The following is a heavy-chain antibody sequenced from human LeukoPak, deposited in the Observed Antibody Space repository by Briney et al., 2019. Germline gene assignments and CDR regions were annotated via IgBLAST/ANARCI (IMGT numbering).Heavy chain of an antibody. CDR1: GGSISSYY. D-gene: IGHD6-6*01. CDR3: ASSYSNSSSFGY. Sequence: SETLSLTCTVSGGSISSYYWSWIRQPPGKGLEWIGYIYYSGDTNYNPSLKSRVSISVDTSKNQFSLKLSSVTAADTAVYYCASSYSNSSSFGYWGQGTLVTVSS. J-gene: IGHJ4*02. CDR2: IYYSGDT. V-gene: IGHV4-59*01.